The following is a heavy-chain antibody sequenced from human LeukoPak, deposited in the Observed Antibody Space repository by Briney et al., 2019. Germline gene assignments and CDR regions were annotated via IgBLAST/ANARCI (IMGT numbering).Heavy chain of an antibody. CDR3: ARGSPTAQQLVPWWFDP. D-gene: IGHD6-13*01. V-gene: IGHV3-48*03. CDR2: ISSSGSTI. Sequence: SYISSSGSTIYYADSVKGRFTISRDNAKNSLYLQMNSLRAEDTAVYYCARGSPTAQQLVPWWFDPWGQGTLVTVSS. J-gene: IGHJ5*02.